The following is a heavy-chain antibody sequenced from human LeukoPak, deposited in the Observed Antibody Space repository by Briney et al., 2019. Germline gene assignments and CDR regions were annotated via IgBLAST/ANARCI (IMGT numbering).Heavy chain of an antibody. V-gene: IGHV1-69*06. J-gene: IGHJ4*02. CDR3: AREGAGYSSSWLFDY. CDR1: GGTFSSYA. CDR2: IIPIFGTA. Sequence: SVKVSCKASGGTFSSYAISWVRQAPGQGLEWMGGIIPIFGTANYAQKFQGRVTITADKSTSTAYMELSSLRSEDTAVYYCAREGAGYSSSWLFDYWGQGTLVTVSS. D-gene: IGHD6-13*01.